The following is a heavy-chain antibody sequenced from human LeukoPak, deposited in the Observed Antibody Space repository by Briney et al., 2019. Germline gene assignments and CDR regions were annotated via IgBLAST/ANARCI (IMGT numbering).Heavy chain of an antibody. CDR3: ARDGRGSRSSWFAP. CDR2: MNPKSGDT. V-gene: IGHV1-8*03. J-gene: IGHJ5*02. Sequence: ASVKVSCKASGYSFTNYDINWVRQATGQGLEWMGWMNPKSGDTGYSQKFQGRVFITRDTSINTAYMELSSLGSDDTAVYYCARDGRGSRSSWFAPWGQGTLVTVSS. CDR1: GYSFTNYD. D-gene: IGHD3-10*01.